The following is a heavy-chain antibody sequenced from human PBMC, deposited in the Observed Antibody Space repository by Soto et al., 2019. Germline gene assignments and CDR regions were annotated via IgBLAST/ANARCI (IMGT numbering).Heavy chain of an antibody. CDR2: IYYSGGT. D-gene: IGHD3-10*01. Sequence: QLQLQESGPGLVKPSETLSLTCTVSGGSISSSSYSWAWIRKPPGKGLEWIGSIYYSGGTYYNPSLKSRVTISVDTSKNQFSLKLSSVTAADTAVYYCAYYGSGSFFDYWGQGTLVTVSS. CDR3: AYYGSGSFFDY. V-gene: IGHV4-39*01. CDR1: GGSISSSSYS. J-gene: IGHJ4*02.